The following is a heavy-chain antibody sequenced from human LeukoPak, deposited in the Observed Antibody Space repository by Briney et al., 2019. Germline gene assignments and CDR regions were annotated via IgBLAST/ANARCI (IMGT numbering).Heavy chain of an antibody. D-gene: IGHD2-2*01. Sequence: GASVKVSCKASGYTFTSYDINWVRQATGQGLEWMGWMNPNSGNTGYAQKFQGRVTMTRNTSISTAYMELSSLRSDDTAVYYCAREGEALCSSTSCYGGMDVWGQGTTVTVSS. CDR1: GYTFTSYD. CDR2: MNPNSGNT. V-gene: IGHV1-8*01. CDR3: AREGEALCSSTSCYGGMDV. J-gene: IGHJ6*02.